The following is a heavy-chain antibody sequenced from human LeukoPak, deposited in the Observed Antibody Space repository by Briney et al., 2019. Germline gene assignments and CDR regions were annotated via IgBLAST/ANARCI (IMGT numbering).Heavy chain of an antibody. J-gene: IGHJ4*02. D-gene: IGHD2-2*01. CDR3: AKIDRQYCSRSSCYALDY. CDR2: IYPGDSDT. V-gene: IGHV5-51*01. Sequence: GDSLKISCKCSGYSFSSYWIGWVRQMAGKGLESMAIIYPGDSDTRYSPSFQGQVHISVDKSISTAYLQWSSLKASDTAIYYCAKIDRQYCSRSSCYALDYWGQGTQVTVSS. CDR1: GYSFSSYW.